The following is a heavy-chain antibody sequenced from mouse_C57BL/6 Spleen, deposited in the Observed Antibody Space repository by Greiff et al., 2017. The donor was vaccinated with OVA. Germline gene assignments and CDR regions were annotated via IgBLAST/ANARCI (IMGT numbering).Heavy chain of an antibody. D-gene: IGHD2-2*01. V-gene: IGHV6-3*01. J-gene: IGHJ3*01. CDR2: IRLKSDNYAT. Sequence: EVQLVESGGGLVQPGGSMKLSCVASGFTFSNYWMNWVRQSPEKGLEWVAQIRLKSDNYATHYAESVKGRFTISRDDSKSSVYLQMNNLRAEDTGIYYCTSTMVTGAFAYWGQGTLDTVSA. CDR3: TSTMVTGAFAY. CDR1: GFTFSNYW.